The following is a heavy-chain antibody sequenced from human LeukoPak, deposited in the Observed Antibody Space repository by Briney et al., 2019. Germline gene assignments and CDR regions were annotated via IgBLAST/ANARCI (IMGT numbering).Heavy chain of an antibody. D-gene: IGHD3-22*01. CDR1: GYTFINYG. CDR3: ARIPWGQYYYDCSGYWFDP. CDR2: IIPIFGTA. Sequence: GASVKVSCKTSGYTFINYGISWVLQAPGQGLEWMGGIIPIFGTANYAQKFQGRVTITTDESTSTAYMELSSLRSEDTAVYYCARIPWGQYYYDCSGYWFDPWGQGTLVTVSS. J-gene: IGHJ5*02. V-gene: IGHV1-69*05.